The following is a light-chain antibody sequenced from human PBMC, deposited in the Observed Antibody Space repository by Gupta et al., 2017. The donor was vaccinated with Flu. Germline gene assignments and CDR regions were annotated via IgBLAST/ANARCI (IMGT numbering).Light chain of an antibody. CDR2: KDS. J-gene: IGLJ3*02. CDR3: YSAADNNRGV. CDR1: VLAKKY. Sequence: PGQTARSTCSGDVLAKKYARWFQQKPGQAPVLVIYKDSERPSGIPERFSGSSSGTTVTLTISGAQVEDEADYYCYSAADNNRGVFGGGTKLTVL. V-gene: IGLV3-27*01.